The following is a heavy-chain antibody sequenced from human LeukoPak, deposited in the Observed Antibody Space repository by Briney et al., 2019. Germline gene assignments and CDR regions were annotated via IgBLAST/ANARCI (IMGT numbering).Heavy chain of an antibody. J-gene: IGHJ4*02. CDR1: GGSISSGDYY. CDR3: ASHATVRVYYFDY. Sequence: SETLSLTCTVSGGSISSGDYYWSWIRQPPGKGLEWIGYIYYSGSTYYNPSLKSRVTISVDTSKNQFSLKLSSVTAADTAVYYCASHATVRVYYFDYWGQGTLVTVSS. CDR2: IYYSGST. V-gene: IGHV4-30-4*02. D-gene: IGHD1-1*01.